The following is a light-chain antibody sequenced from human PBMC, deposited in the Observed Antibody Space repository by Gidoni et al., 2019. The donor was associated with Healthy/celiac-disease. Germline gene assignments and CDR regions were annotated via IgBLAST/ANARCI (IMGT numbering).Light chain of an antibody. CDR1: QSVSRSY. CDR3: QQYGSSPPMYT. V-gene: IGKV3-20*01. CDR2: GAS. J-gene: IGKJ2*01. Sequence: EIVLTQYPGTLSLSPGERATLSCRASQSVSRSYLAWYQQKPGQAPRLLIYGASSRATGIPDRFSGSGSGTDFTLTISRLEPEDFAVYYCQQYGSSPPMYTFGQGTKLEIK.